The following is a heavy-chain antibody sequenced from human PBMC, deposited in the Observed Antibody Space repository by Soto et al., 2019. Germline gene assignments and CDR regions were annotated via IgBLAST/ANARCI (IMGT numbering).Heavy chain of an antibody. V-gene: IGHV4-59*01. D-gene: IGHD3-16*01. Sequence: SETLSLTCTVSGGSISSYYWSWIRQPPGKGLEWIGYIYYSGSTNYNPSLKSRVTISVDTSKNQFSLKLSSVTAADTAVYYCASDTTGGGVDRTLGIDYWGQGTLVTVSS. J-gene: IGHJ4*02. CDR2: IYYSGST. CDR1: GGSISSYY. CDR3: ASDTTGGGVDRTLGIDY.